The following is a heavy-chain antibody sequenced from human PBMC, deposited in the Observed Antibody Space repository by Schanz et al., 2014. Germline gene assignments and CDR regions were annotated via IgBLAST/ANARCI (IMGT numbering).Heavy chain of an antibody. J-gene: IGHJ4*02. D-gene: IGHD3-22*01. CDR3: ARSEPLPTDDNTAYFLDY. V-gene: IGHV4-59*11. CDR1: GGSISRHY. Sequence: QVQLRESGPGLVKPSKTLSLTCTVSGGSISRHYWSWIRQPPGKGLEWIGYIHYSGNSNYNPSLKSRVTISLDTSKSQFSLKLTSVTAADTAVYYCARSEPLPTDDNTAYFLDYWGQGTLVTVSS. CDR2: IHYSGNS.